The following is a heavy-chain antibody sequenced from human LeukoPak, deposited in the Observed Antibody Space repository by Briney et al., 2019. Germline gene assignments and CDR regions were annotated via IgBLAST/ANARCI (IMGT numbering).Heavy chain of an antibody. CDR3: ARDRGNYDILTGYRIRGIFDP. CDR2: IYYSGST. Sequence: SETLSLTCTVSGGSISSYYWSWIRQPPGKGLEWIGYIYYSGSTNYNPSLKSRVTISVDTSKNQFSLKLSSVTAADTAVYYCARDRGNYDILTGYRIRGIFDPWGQGTLVTVSS. V-gene: IGHV4-59*01. CDR1: GGSISSYY. D-gene: IGHD3-9*01. J-gene: IGHJ5*02.